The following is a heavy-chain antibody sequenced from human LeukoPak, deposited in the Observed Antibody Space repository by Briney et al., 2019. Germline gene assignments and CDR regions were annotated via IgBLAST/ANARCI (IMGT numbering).Heavy chain of an antibody. Sequence: PGGSLRLSCAASGFTFSSYSMSWVRQAPGKGLEWVSYISSSSATITYADSVKGRFTISRDNAKSSLYLQMNSLRDEDTAVYFCARDLGGDYGGWFDPWGQGTLVTVSS. CDR3: ARDLGGDYGGWFDP. CDR2: ISSSSATI. J-gene: IGHJ5*02. CDR1: GFTFSSYS. V-gene: IGHV3-48*02. D-gene: IGHD4-23*01.